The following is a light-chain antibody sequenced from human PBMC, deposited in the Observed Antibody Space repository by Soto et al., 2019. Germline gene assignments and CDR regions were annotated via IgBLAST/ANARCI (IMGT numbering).Light chain of an antibody. Sequence: EIVLTQSPGTLSLSLGERATLSCRASQSVTSSYLAWYQQKPGQAPRLLIYGASTRATGIPDRFSGSGSGTDFTLTVTRLEPEDLAVYYCQHYGGSMYSFGQGTKLEI. J-gene: IGKJ2*03. V-gene: IGKV3-20*01. CDR2: GAS. CDR1: QSVTSSY. CDR3: QHYGGSMYS.